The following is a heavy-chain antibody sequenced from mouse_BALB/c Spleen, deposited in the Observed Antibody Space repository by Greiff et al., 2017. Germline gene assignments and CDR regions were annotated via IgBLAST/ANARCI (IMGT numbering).Heavy chain of an antibody. J-gene: IGHJ4*01. D-gene: IGHD1-1*01. CDR1: GYSFTGYY. V-gene: IGHV1-31*01. CDR3: ARYYGSSYYAMDY. Sequence: VQLQQSGPELVKPGASVKISCKASGYSFTGYYMHWVKQSHVKSLEWIGRINPYNGATSYNQNFKDKASLTVDKSSSTAYMELHSLTSEDSAVYYCARYYGSSYYAMDYWGQGTSVTVSS. CDR2: INPYNGAT.